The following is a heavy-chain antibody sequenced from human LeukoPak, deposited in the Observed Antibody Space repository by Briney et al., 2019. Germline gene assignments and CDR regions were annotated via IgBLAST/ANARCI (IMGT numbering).Heavy chain of an antibody. CDR2: ISAYNGNT. CDR1: GYTFTSYG. J-gene: IGHJ4*02. V-gene: IGHV1-18*01. CDR3: ARDWGDSSGYYYLRFDY. Sequence: ASVKVSCKASGYTFTSYGISWVRQAPGQGLEWMGWISAYNGNTNYAQKLQGRVTMTTDTSTSTAYMELRSQRSDDTAVYYCARDWGDSSGYYYLRFDYWGQGTLVTVSS. D-gene: IGHD3-22*01.